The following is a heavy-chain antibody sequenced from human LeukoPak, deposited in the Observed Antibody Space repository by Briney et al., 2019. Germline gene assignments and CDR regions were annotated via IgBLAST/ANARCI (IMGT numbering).Heavy chain of an antibody. Sequence: SVKVSCKASGGTSSSYTISWVRQAPGQGLEWMGRIIPILGIANYAQKFQGRVTITADKSTSTAYMELSRLRSEDTAVYYCARDLDYYDSSGYAAFDIWGQGTMVTVSS. V-gene: IGHV1-69*04. D-gene: IGHD3-22*01. CDR1: GGTSSSYT. CDR2: IIPILGIA. J-gene: IGHJ3*02. CDR3: ARDLDYYDSSGYAAFDI.